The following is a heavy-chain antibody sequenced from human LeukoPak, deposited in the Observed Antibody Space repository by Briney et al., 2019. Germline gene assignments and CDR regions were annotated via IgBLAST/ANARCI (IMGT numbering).Heavy chain of an antibody. V-gene: IGHV5-51*01. J-gene: IGHJ4*02. CDR2: IYPGDSDT. Sequence: GESLRISCKGSGYSFTSYWIGWVRQMPGKGLEWMGIIYPGDSDTRYSPSFQGQVTISADKSISTAYLQWSSLKASDTAMYYCARPHSITRGYFDYWGQGTLVTVSS. CDR1: GYSFTSYW. CDR3: ARPHSITRGYFDY. D-gene: IGHD1-20*01.